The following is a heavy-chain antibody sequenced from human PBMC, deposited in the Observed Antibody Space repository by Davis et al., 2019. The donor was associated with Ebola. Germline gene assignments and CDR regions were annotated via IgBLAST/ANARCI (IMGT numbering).Heavy chain of an antibody. CDR1: GFRLSSYW. D-gene: IGHD3-3*01. Sequence: PGGSLRLSCAASGFRLSSYWMHWVRQPPGKGLEWVARMNKDGGKTDYADSVRGRLTISRDAAKNTLFLQMNSLRAEDSAIYYCAKDFGGPLDYWGQGTLVTVSS. V-gene: IGHV3-74*01. J-gene: IGHJ4*02. CDR3: AKDFGGPLDY. CDR2: MNKDGGKT.